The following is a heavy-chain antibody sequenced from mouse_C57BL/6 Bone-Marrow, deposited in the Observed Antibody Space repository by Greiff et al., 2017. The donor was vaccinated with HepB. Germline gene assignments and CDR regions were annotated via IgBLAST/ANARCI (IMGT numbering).Heavy chain of an antibody. Sequence: EVQLQQSGPELVKPGASVKISCKASGYTFTDYYMHWVQQSHGKSLEWIGDINPNNGGTSYNQKFKGKATLTVDKSSSTVYMELRSLTSEDSAVYYCARGDYSNYWNYAMDYWGQGTSVTVSS. J-gene: IGHJ4*01. V-gene: IGHV1-26*01. CDR3: ARGDYSNYWNYAMDY. CDR1: GYTFTDYY. CDR2: INPNNGGT. D-gene: IGHD2-5*01.